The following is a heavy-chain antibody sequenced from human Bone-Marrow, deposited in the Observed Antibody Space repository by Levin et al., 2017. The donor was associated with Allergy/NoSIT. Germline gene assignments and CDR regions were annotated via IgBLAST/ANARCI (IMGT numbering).Heavy chain of an antibody. V-gene: IGHV3-23*01. CDR2: MTTSGRST. Sequence: ETLSLTCAASGFTFSSHGMSWVRQAPGKGLEWVSTMTTSGRSTYYADSVKGRFTISRDNSKNTLYLQMNSLRAEDTAVYYCAKPLQGPFDGYDVWGQGTMVTVSS. CDR3: AKPLQGPFDGYDV. J-gene: IGHJ3*01. CDR1: GFTFSSHG.